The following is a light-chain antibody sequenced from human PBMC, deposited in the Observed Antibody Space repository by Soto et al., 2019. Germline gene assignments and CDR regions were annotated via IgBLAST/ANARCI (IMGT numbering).Light chain of an antibody. CDR1: RSVNSNY. Sequence: EIVMTHSPGTLSLSPGEGATLSCRASRSVNSNYLAWYQQKPGQAPSLLTYGASSRATDVPDRFSASGSGTDFALTISRLEPEDVAVYYCQQYISSPLTFGGGTEVDIK. J-gene: IGKJ4*01. CDR3: QQYISSPLT. V-gene: IGKV3-20*01. CDR2: GAS.